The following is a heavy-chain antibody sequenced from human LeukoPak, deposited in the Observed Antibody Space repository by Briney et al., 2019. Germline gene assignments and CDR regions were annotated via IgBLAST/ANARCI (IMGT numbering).Heavy chain of an antibody. V-gene: IGHV3-23*01. CDR1: GFTFSSYA. CDR2: ISGSGGST. J-gene: IGHJ5*02. D-gene: IGHD6-6*01. CDR3: ARDFGGIAARCWFDP. Sequence: GGSLRLSCAASGFTFSSYAMSWVRQAPGKGLEWVSAISGSGGSTYYADSVKGRFTISRDNSKNTLYLQMNSLRAEDTAVYYCARDFGGIAARCWFDPWGQGTLVTVSS.